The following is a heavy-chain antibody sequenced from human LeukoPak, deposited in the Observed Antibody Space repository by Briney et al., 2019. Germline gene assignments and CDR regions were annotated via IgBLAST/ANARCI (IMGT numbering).Heavy chain of an antibody. D-gene: IGHD2-15*01. CDR3: VRDLGNLGRGGSYFDP. Sequence: GGSLRLSCAASGFTFSNHGFFWVRQAPGKGLEWVAVIWFDGSNKFYADSVKGRFTISRDDSKSTLYLQMNSLRDEDTAVYFCVRDLGNLGRGGSYFDPWGQGTLVTVSS. CDR1: GFTFSNHG. V-gene: IGHV3-33*01. J-gene: IGHJ5*02. CDR2: IWFDGSNK.